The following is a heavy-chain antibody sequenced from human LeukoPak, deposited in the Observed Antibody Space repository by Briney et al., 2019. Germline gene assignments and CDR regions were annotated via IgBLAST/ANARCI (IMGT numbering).Heavy chain of an antibody. Sequence: GASVKVSCKASGYTFTGYYMHWVRQAPGQGLEWMGWINPNSGGTNYAQKFQGRVTMTRDTSISTAYMELSSLRSEDTAVYYCARAPYYYGSGSFRWFDPWGQGTLVTVSS. D-gene: IGHD3-10*01. CDR2: INPNSGGT. CDR1: GYTFTGYY. J-gene: IGHJ5*02. V-gene: IGHV1-2*02. CDR3: ARAPYYYGSGSFRWFDP.